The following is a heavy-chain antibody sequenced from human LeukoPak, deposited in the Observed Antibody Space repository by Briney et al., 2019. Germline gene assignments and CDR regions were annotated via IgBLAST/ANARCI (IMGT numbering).Heavy chain of an antibody. CDR1: GFPLCNSV. CDR2: LYSGGST. Sequence: PGGSLRLSCAASGFPLCNSVMSWVRQAPGKGLEWVSLLYSGGSTHYADPVKGRFTISRDKSKNMLSLQMNSLRAEDTAVYYCARGKSGIYTRPFDYWGQGTLVTVSS. D-gene: IGHD1-26*01. V-gene: IGHV3-66*01. J-gene: IGHJ4*02. CDR3: ARGKSGIYTRPFDY.